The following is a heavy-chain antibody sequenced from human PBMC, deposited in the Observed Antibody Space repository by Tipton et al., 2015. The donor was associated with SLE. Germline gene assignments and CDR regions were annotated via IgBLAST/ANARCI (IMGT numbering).Heavy chain of an antibody. V-gene: IGHV1-2*02. J-gene: IGHJ4*02. CDR1: GYTFSGYY. CDR3: AIIDHDFRSGYFIDS. CDR2: INPNSGGT. Sequence: QSGAEVKKPGASVKVSCKASGYTFSGYYINWVRQAPGQGLEWMGWINPNSGGTIYGQKFQGSVSMTRDTSISTFYMELSGLRSDDTAIYFCAIIDHDFRSGYFIDSWGQGTLVTVSS. D-gene: IGHD3-3*01.